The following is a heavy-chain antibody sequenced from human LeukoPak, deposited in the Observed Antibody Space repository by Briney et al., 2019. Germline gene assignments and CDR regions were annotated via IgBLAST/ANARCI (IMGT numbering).Heavy chain of an antibody. V-gene: IGHV1-2*02. D-gene: IGHD3-22*01. CDR2: INPNSGGT. CDR3: ARVMYSNGYYYVGGFDY. J-gene: IGHJ4*02. CDR1: GYTFTGYY. Sequence: GASVKVSCKASGYTFTGYYMHWVRQAPGQGLEWMGWINPNSGGTNYAQKFQGRVTMTRDTSISTAYMELSRLRSDDTAVYYCARVMYSNGYYYVGGFDYWGQGTLVTVSS.